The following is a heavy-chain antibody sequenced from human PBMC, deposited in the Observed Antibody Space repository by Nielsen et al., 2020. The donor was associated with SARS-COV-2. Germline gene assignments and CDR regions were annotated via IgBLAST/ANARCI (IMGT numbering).Heavy chain of an antibody. V-gene: IGHV3-23*01. CDR2: ISGSGGST. J-gene: IGHJ6*02. CDR3: AKRGRSGGSLLVSYYYYYGMDV. CDR1: GFPFSSYA. D-gene: IGHD2-15*01. Sequence: GESLKISCAASGFPFSSYAMSWVRQAPGKGLEWVSAISGSGGSTYYADSVKGRFTISRDNSKNTLYLQMNSLRAEDTAVYYCAKRGRSGGSLLVSYYYYYGMDVWGQGTTVTVSS.